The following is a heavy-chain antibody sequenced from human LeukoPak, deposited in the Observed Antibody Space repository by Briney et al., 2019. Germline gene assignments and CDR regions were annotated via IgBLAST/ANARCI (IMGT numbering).Heavy chain of an antibody. V-gene: IGHV3-48*01. J-gene: IGHJ4*02. Sequence: GGSLRLSCAASGFTFSSYSMNWVRQAPGKGLEWVSYISSSSSTIYYADSVKGRFTISRDNAKNSLYLQMNSLRAEDTAVYYCARDSTAVAMYYWGQGTLVTVSP. CDR3: ARDSTAVAMYY. CDR1: GFTFSSYS. D-gene: IGHD2-2*01. CDR2: ISSSSSTI.